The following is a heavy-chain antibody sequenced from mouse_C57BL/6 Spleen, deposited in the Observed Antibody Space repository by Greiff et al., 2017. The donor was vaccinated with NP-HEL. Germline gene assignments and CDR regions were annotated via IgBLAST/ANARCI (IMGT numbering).Heavy chain of an antibody. Sequence: QVQLQQPGAELVKPGASVKVSCKASGYTFTSYWMHWVKQRPGQGLEWIGRIHPSDSDTNYNQKFKGKATLTVDKSSSTAYMQLSSLTSEVSAVYYCAIMDYYGLYAMDYWGQGTSVTVSS. V-gene: IGHV1-74*01. J-gene: IGHJ4*01. D-gene: IGHD1-2*01. CDR3: AIMDYYGLYAMDY. CDR2: IHPSDSDT. CDR1: GYTFTSYW.